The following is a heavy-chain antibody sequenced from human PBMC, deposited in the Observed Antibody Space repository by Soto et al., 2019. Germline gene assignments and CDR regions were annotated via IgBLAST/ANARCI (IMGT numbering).Heavy chain of an antibody. V-gene: IGHV4-31*03. CDR3: ARDGSRLRFLEWSPGLDP. J-gene: IGHJ5*02. CDR2: IYYSGST. Sequence: PSETLSLTCTVSGGSISSGGYYWSWIRQHPGKGLEWIGYIYYSGSTYYNPSLKSRVTISVDTSKNQFSLKLSSVTAAATAVYYCARDGSRLRFLEWSPGLDPWGQGTLVTVSS. D-gene: IGHD3-3*01. CDR1: GGSISSGGYY.